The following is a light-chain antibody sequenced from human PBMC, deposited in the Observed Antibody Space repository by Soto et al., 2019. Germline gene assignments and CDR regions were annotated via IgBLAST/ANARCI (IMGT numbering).Light chain of an antibody. Sequence: EIVLTQSPATLSLSPGERATLSCRASQGVDSYLAWYQQKRGQAPRLLIYDASNRATGIPARFSGSRSGTDYTLTISSLEPEDFAVYYCQQRSNWLTFGGGTKV. V-gene: IGKV3-11*01. J-gene: IGKJ4*01. CDR3: QQRSNWLT. CDR2: DAS. CDR1: QGVDSY.